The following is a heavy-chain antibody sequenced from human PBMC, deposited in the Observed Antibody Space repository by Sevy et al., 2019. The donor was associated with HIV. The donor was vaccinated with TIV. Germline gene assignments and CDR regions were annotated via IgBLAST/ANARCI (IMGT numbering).Heavy chain of an antibody. Sequence: SETLSLTCAVYGGSFSGYYWSWIRQPPGKGLEWIGEINHSGSTNYNPSLKSRVTISVDTSKNQFSLKLSSVTAADTAAYYCARLNIVVVPAAILGMDVWGQGTTVTVSS. V-gene: IGHV4-34*01. CDR1: GGSFSGYY. D-gene: IGHD2-2*01. J-gene: IGHJ6*02. CDR2: INHSGST. CDR3: ARLNIVVVPAAILGMDV.